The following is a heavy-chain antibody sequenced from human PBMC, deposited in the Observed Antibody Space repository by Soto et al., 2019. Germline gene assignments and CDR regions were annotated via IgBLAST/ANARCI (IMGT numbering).Heavy chain of an antibody. CDR1: GGSISSYY. D-gene: IGHD2-8*02. CDR2: IYYSGST. J-gene: IGHJ4*02. V-gene: IGHV4-59*01. Sequence: SETLSLTCTVSGGSISSYYWSWIRQPPGKGLEWIGYIYYSGSTNYNPSLKSRVTISVDTSKNQFSLKLSSVTAADTAVYYCGRRTGPGYFDYWGQGSLVTVSS. CDR3: GRRTGPGYFDY.